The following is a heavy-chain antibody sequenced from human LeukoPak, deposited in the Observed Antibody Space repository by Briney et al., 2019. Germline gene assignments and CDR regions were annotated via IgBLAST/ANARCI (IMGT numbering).Heavy chain of an antibody. V-gene: IGHV3-23*01. CDR3: AKDISAHYVDTAMVGNWFDP. J-gene: IGHJ5*02. CDR2: ISGSGGST. Sequence: GGSLRLSCAASGFTFRSYAMSWVRQAPGKGLEWVSAISGSGGSTYYADSVKGRFTISRDNSKNTLYLQMNSLRAEDTAVYYCAKDISAHYVDTAMVGNWFDPWGQRTLVTVSS. CDR1: GFTFRSYA. D-gene: IGHD5-18*01.